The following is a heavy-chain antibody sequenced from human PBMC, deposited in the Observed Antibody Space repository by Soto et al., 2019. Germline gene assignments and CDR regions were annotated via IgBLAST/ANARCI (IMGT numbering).Heavy chain of an antibody. J-gene: IGHJ4*02. CDR3: AKDGWGTHCDGDCGFDY. CDR2: ISYDGSNK. V-gene: IGHV3-30*18. Sequence: QVQLVESGGGVVQPGRSLRLSCAASGFTFSSYGMHWVRQAPGKGLEWVAVISYDGSNKYYADSVKGRFTISRDNSKNTLYLQMNSLRAEDTAVYYCAKDGWGTHCDGDCGFDYWGQGTLVTVSS. CDR1: GFTFSSYG. D-gene: IGHD2-21*02.